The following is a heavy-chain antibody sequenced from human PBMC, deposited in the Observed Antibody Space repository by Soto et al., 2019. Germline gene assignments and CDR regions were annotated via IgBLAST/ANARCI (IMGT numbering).Heavy chain of an antibody. CDR3: AGGGSAAAGGSGACGI. J-gene: IGHJ3*02. CDR1: GGSFSGYY. D-gene: IGHD6-13*01. Sequence: QVQLQQWGAGLLKPSETLSLTCAVYGGSFSGYYWSWVRQPPGMGLEWIGEINHSGSTNYNPSLERRVPISVDTTKIHVSMRLGSVTAADTAVYYCAGGGSAAAGGSGACGIWGQGTMVTVSS. V-gene: IGHV4-34*01. CDR2: INHSGST.